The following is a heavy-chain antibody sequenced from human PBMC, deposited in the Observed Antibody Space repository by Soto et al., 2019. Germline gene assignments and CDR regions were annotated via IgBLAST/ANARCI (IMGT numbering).Heavy chain of an antibody. V-gene: IGHV1-2*04. D-gene: IGHD4-17*01. CDR1: GYTFTGYY. J-gene: IGHJ6*02. CDR2: INPNSGGT. Sequence: QVQLVQSGAEVKKPGASVKVSCKASGYTFTGYYMHWVRQAPGQGLEWMGWINPNSGGTNYAQKFQGLVTMTRNTSISIAYRELSRLRSDDTAVNYSAIEAAVTTFYGIDVWGQGTTVTVSS. CDR3: AIEAAVTTFYGIDV.